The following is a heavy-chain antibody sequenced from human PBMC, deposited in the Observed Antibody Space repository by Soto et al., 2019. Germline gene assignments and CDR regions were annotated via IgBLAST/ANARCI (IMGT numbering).Heavy chain of an antibody. CDR3: ASPLGGYSYGPDYYYYYGMDV. Sequence: EVQLVQSGAEVKKPGESLRISCKGSGYSFTSYWISWVRQMPGKGLEWMGRIDPSDSYTNYSPSFQGHVTISADKSISTAYLQWSSLKASDTAMYYCASPLGGYSYGPDYYYYYGMDVWGQGTTVTVSS. J-gene: IGHJ6*02. CDR1: GYSFTSYW. CDR2: IDPSDSYT. V-gene: IGHV5-10-1*03. D-gene: IGHD5-18*01.